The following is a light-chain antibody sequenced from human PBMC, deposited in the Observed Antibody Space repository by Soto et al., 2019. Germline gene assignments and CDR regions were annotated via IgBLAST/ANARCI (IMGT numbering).Light chain of an antibody. J-gene: IGKJ4*01. CDR2: DAS. CDR3: QHRSNWPIT. Sequence: EIVLTQSPATLSLSPGERDTLSCRASQSVSSYLAWYQQKPGQAPRLLIYDASNRATGIPARFSGSGSGTDFTLTISSLEPEDFAVYYCQHRSNWPITFGGGTKVEIK. CDR1: QSVSSY. V-gene: IGKV3-11*01.